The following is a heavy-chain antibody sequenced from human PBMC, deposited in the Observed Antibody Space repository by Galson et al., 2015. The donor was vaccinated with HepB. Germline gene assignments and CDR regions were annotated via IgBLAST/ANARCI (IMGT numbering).Heavy chain of an antibody. D-gene: IGHD2-15*01. Sequence: SLRLSCAASGFTFSSYSMNWVRQAPGKGLEWVSYISSSSSTIYYADSVKGRFTISRDNAKNSLYLQMNSLRDEDTAVYYCARDLYNVSVVAARWFDPWGQGTLVTVSS. CDR1: GFTFSSYS. J-gene: IGHJ5*02. CDR2: ISSSSSTI. V-gene: IGHV3-48*02. CDR3: ARDLYNVSVVAARWFDP.